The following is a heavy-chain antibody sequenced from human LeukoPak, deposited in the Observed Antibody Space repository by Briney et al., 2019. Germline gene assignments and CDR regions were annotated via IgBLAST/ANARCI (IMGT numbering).Heavy chain of an antibody. CDR3: AREDGRELLYGNDAFDI. V-gene: IGHV4-61*02. Sequence: SETLSLTCTVSGGSISSGSYYWSWIRQPAGKGLEWIGRIYTSGSTNYNPSLKSRVTISVDTSKNQFSLKLSSVTAADTAVYYCAREDGRELLYGNDAFDIWGQGTMVTVSS. CDR1: GGSISSGSYY. D-gene: IGHD1-26*01. CDR2: IYTSGST. J-gene: IGHJ3*02.